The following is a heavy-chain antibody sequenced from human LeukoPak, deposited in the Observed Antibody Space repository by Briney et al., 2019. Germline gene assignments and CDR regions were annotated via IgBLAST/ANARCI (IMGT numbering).Heavy chain of an antibody. CDR1: GYTFTSYG. CDR3: AREWWYSSSWYETTPYYGMDV. D-gene: IGHD6-13*01. Sequence: GASVKVSCKASGYTFTSYGISWVRQAPGQGLEWMGWISAYNGNTNYAQKLQGRVTMTTDTSTSTAYMELRSLRSDDTAVYYCAREWWYSSSWYETTPYYGMDVWGQGTTVTVSS. J-gene: IGHJ6*02. V-gene: IGHV1-18*01. CDR2: ISAYNGNT.